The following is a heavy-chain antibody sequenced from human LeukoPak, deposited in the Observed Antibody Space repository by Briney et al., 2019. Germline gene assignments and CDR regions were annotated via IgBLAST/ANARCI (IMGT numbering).Heavy chain of an antibody. J-gene: IGHJ5*02. Sequence: GKSLRLSCTASGFTFSDYGMHWVRQPPGKGLEWVAIIWYDGSNKTYEDSVKGRFTISRDNSKNTLDLQMDSLRAEDTAIYYCAKENLLPAGGTLGSWGQGTLVTVSS. CDR3: AKENLLPAGGTLGS. V-gene: IGHV3-33*06. D-gene: IGHD6-13*01. CDR1: GFTFSDYG. CDR2: IWYDGSNK.